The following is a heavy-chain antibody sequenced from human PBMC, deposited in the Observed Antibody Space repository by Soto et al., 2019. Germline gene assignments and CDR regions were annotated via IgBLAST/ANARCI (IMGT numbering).Heavy chain of an antibody. Sequence: ASVKVSCKASGYTFTSYAMHWVRQAPGQRLEWMGWINAGNGNTKYSQKFQGRVTITRDTSASTAYMELSSLRSEETAVYYCARVLETAPYYYYGMDVWGQGTTVTVSS. CDR2: INAGNGNT. CDR3: ARVLETAPYYYYGMDV. D-gene: IGHD3-3*01. J-gene: IGHJ6*02. CDR1: GYTFTSYA. V-gene: IGHV1-3*01.